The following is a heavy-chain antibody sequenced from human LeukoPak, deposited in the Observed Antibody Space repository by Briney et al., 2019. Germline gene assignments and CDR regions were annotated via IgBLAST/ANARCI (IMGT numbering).Heavy chain of an antibody. CDR1: GFTFSSYG. V-gene: IGHV3-30*02. CDR3: ASETRRWLVFDY. CDR2: IRYDGSNK. J-gene: IGHJ4*02. Sequence: GGSLRLSCAASGFTFSSYGMHWVRQAPGKGLEWVAFIRYDGSNKYYADSVKGRFTISRDNSKNTPYLQMNSLRAEDTAVYYCASETRRWLVFDYWGQGTLVTVSS. D-gene: IGHD6-19*01.